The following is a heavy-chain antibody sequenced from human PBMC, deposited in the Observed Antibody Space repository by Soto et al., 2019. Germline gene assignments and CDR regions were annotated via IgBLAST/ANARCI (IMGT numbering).Heavy chain of an antibody. CDR3: ANAPRGFGEPYYFDY. Sequence: HPGGSLRLSCAASGFTFSSYAMSWVRQAPGKGLEWVSAISGSGGSTYYADSVKGRFTISRDNSKNTLYLQMNSLRAEDTAVYYCANAPRGFGEPYYFDYWGQGTLVTVSS. V-gene: IGHV3-23*01. D-gene: IGHD3-10*01. CDR2: ISGSGGST. J-gene: IGHJ4*02. CDR1: GFTFSSYA.